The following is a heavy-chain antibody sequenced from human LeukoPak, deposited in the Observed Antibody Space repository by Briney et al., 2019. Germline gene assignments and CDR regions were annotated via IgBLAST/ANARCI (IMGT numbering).Heavy chain of an antibody. D-gene: IGHD4-23*01. Sequence: GGSLRLSCAASGFTFSNYWMSWVRQAPGKGLEWVANIKQDGSEKYYVDSVKGRFTTSRDNAKNSLYMQVNSLRGEDPAVSDCSRFFTVGTSGGFDFWGQGTMVTVSS. CDR2: IKQDGSEK. CDR3: SRFFTVGTSGGFDF. V-gene: IGHV3-7*05. J-gene: IGHJ3*01. CDR1: GFTFSNYW.